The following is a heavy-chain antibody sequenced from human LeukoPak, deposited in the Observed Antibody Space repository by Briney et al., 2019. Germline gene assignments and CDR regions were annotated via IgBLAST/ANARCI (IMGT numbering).Heavy chain of an antibody. J-gene: IGHJ5*02. CDR3: ARVTSRLGWFDP. V-gene: IGHV4-59*08. CDR2: IYYSGIT. CDR1: GGSISNYY. Sequence: PSETLSLTCTVSGGSISNYYWNFIRQPPGKGLEWIGYIYYSGITNYNPSLKSRVTISVDTSKNQFSLKLRSVTAADTAVYYCARVTSRLGWFDPWGQGTLVTVSS. D-gene: IGHD1-14*01.